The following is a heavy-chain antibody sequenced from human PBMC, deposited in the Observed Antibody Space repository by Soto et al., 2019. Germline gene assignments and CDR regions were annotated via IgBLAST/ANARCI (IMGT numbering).Heavy chain of an antibody. CDR2: SSNSGSFT. D-gene: IGHD1-1*01. CDR3: VRSGDNYNLLDY. J-gene: IGHJ4*02. V-gene: IGHV3-11*06. CDR1: GFTFSNAW. Sequence: PGGSLRLSCAASGFTFSNAWMNWVRQAPGKGLEWIGYSSNSGSFTRYADSVKGRFSISRDNAKNSLYLQINSLRGDDTAIYYCVRSGDNYNLLDYWGQGSPVTVSS.